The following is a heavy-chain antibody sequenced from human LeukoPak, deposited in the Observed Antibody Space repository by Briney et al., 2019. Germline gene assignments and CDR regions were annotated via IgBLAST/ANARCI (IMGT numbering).Heavy chain of an antibody. J-gene: IGHJ4*02. CDR3: ARDPNYYDGSGYYDY. D-gene: IGHD3-22*01. Sequence: SETLSLTCTVSGGSISSYYWSWIRQPPGKGLEWIGYIYYSGSTNYNPSLKSRVTISVDTSKNQFSLKLSSVTAADTAVYYCARDPNYYDGSGYYDYWGQGTLVTVSS. CDR2: IYYSGST. CDR1: GGSISSYY. V-gene: IGHV4-59*01.